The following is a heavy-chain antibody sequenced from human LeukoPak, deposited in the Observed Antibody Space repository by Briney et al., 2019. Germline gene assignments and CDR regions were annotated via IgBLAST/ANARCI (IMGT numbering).Heavy chain of an antibody. CDR3: AKVDEYGSGSYYDY. V-gene: IGHV3-30*02. J-gene: IGHJ4*02. CDR1: GFTFSNYW. D-gene: IGHD3-10*01. CDR2: IRYDGSNK. Sequence: PGGSLRLSCAASGFTFSNYWMHWVRQAPGKGLEWVAFIRYDGSNKYYADSVKGRFTISRDNSKNTLYLQMNSLRAEDTAVYYCAKVDEYGSGSYYDYWGQGTLVTVSS.